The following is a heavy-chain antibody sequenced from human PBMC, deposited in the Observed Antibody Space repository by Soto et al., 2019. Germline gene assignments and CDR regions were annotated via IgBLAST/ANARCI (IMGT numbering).Heavy chain of an antibody. CDR2: IDPSDSYT. J-gene: IGHJ4*02. D-gene: IGHD6-6*01. CDR3: ARHYSSSSDFDY. V-gene: IGHV5-10-1*01. CDR1: GYSFTSYW. Sequence: GESLKISCKGSGYSFTSYWISWVRQMPGKGLEWMGRIDPSDSYTNYSPSFQGHVTISADKSISTAYLQWGSLKASDTAMYYCARHYSSSSDFDYWGQGTLVTVSS.